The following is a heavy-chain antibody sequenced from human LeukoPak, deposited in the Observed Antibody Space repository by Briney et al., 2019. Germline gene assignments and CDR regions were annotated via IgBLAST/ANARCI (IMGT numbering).Heavy chain of an antibody. V-gene: IGHV4-59*03. Sequence: SETLSLTYTVSGVSISNFYWSWIRQPPGKGPEWIGYISYSGNTNYNPSLKSRVTMSVDKSKNQFSLKLSSVTAADTAVYFCANRWGGGSLYDAFDVWGQGTMVTVSS. J-gene: IGHJ3*01. CDR3: ANRWGGGSLYDAFDV. CDR2: ISYSGNT. D-gene: IGHD2-15*01. CDR1: GVSISNFY.